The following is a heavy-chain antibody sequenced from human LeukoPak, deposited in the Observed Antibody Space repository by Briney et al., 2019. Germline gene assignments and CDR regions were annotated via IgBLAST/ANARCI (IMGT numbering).Heavy chain of an antibody. CDR3: ARGRTTFSYYVSTGLGHDS. J-gene: IGHJ4*02. CDR1: GFTVSSNY. Sequence: GASLRLSCAASGFTVSSNYMTWVRQAPGKGLEWVANSNIVGTENYYVDSVTGRFTISRDNAKNSLYLQMNSLRAEDTAVYYCARGRTTFSYYVSTGLGHDSWGQGTLDTLPS. D-gene: IGHD3-22*01. CDR2: SNIVGTEN. V-gene: IGHV3-7*01.